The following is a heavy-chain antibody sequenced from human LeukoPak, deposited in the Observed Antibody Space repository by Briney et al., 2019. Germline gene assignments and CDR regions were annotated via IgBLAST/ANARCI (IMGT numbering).Heavy chain of an antibody. Sequence: SVKVSCKASGGTFSSYAISWVRQAPGQGLEWMGGIIPSFGTASYAQKFQGRVTITADESMSTAYMELSSLRSEDTAVYYCASDRAGTYYFDYWGQGTMVTVSS. D-gene: IGHD5-24*01. V-gene: IGHV1-69*01. J-gene: IGHJ4*02. CDR3: ASDRAGTYYFDY. CDR1: GGTFSSYA. CDR2: IIPSFGTA.